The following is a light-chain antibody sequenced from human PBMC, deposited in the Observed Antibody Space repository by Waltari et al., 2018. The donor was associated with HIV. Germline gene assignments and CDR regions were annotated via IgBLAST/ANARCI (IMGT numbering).Light chain of an antibody. CDR2: DVH. J-gene: IGLJ1*01. CDR3: SSFSSGPSLYV. CDR1: DLDVGFDNY. Sequence: SALTQPASVSGSLGQSITISCSGSDLDVGFDNYVCWYQQSFVKAPKLIIFDVHKRPSGLSDRFSGSKSGNTASLIISGLQTEDEADYFCSSFSSGPSLYVFGTGTRVSVL. V-gene: IGLV2-14*03.